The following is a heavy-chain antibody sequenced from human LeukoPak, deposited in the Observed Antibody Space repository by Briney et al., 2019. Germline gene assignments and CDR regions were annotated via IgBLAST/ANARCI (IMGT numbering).Heavy chain of an antibody. J-gene: IGHJ4*02. Sequence: SETLSLTCTVSGGSISSYYCSWIRQPAGKGLECIVRIYTSGSTNYNASLKSRVNMPVDTNKNQFTLKLSSVTAADTAVFYCARENSGSYREFDYWGQGTLVTVSS. CDR1: GGSISSYY. CDR3: ARENSGSYREFDY. V-gene: IGHV4-4*07. CDR2: IYTSGST. D-gene: IGHD1-26*01.